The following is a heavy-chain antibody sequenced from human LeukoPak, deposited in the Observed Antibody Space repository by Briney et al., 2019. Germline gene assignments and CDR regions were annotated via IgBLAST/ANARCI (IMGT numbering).Heavy chain of an antibody. J-gene: IGHJ4*02. CDR2: ISSSSSYI. D-gene: IGHD3-22*01. CDR3: ARIYYDSSGYRLFDY. V-gene: IGHV3-21*01. CDR1: GFTFSSYS. Sequence: GGSLRLSCAASGFTFSSYSMNWVRQAPGKGLEWVSSISSSSSYIYYADSVKGRFTISRDNAKNSLYLQMNSLRAEDTAVYCCARIYYDSSGYRLFDYWGQGTLVTVSS.